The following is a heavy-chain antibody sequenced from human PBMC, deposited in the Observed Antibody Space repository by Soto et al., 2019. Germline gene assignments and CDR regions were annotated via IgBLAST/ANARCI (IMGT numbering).Heavy chain of an antibody. CDR3: ARDGSTETTNFHYAMDV. V-gene: IGHV3-48*03. Sequence: EVQLVESGGGLVQPGGSLRLSCAASGFTLSPYHMDWVRQAPGKGPEWVAYINAGSSTIHYADSVRGRFTISRDNAKNSLYLQMDSLRAEDTAVYYCARDGSTETTNFHYAMDVWGQGTTVTVSS. CDR2: INAGSSTI. D-gene: IGHD4-17*01. CDR1: GFTLSPYH. J-gene: IGHJ6*02.